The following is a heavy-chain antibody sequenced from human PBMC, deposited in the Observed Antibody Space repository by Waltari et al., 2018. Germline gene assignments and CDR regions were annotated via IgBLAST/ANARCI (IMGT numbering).Heavy chain of an antibody. CDR2: IYHSGST. Sequence: QLQLQESGSGLVKPSQTLSLTCAVSGGSISRGGYSWSWIRQPPGKGLEWIGYIYHSGSTYYNPSLKSRVTISVDRSKNQFSLKLSSVTAADTAVYYCARAGDYGEHDYWGQGTLVTVSS. CDR1: GGSISRGGYS. D-gene: IGHD4-17*01. J-gene: IGHJ4*02. V-gene: IGHV4-30-2*01. CDR3: ARAGDYGEHDY.